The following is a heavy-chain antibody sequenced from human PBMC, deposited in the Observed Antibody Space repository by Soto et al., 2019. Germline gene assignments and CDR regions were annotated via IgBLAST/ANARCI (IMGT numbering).Heavy chain of an antibody. CDR2: VENSGST. CDR3: ARERGDSHWIDP. D-gene: IGHD2-21*01. CDR1: GGSVSSESYY. Sequence: VQLQESGPGLVKPSETLSLTCSVSGGSVSSESYYWSWIRQTPGKGLEWIGNVENSGSTKYNPSLKSRVTISVDTSKNQFSLKLSSMTGADTAVYYCARERGDSHWIDPWGQGTLVTVSS. J-gene: IGHJ5*02. V-gene: IGHV4-61*01.